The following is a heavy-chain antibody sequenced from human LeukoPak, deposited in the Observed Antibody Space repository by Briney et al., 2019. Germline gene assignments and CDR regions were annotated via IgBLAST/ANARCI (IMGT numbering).Heavy chain of an antibody. CDR2: IKQDGSEK. Sequence: GGSLRLSCAASGLTFSSYWMSWVRQAPGKGLEWVANIKQDGSEKYYVDSAKGRFTISRDNAKNSLYLQMNSLRDEDTAVYYCARDGDSSGYYAAFDIWGQGTMVTVSS. CDR3: ARDGDSSGYYAAFDI. J-gene: IGHJ3*02. V-gene: IGHV3-7*01. CDR1: GLTFSSYW. D-gene: IGHD3-22*01.